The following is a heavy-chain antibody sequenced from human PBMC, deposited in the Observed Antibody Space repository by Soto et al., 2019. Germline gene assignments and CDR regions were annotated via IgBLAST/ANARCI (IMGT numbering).Heavy chain of an antibody. D-gene: IGHD5-18*01. CDR1: GFTFSSYA. CDR3: ARAIFGYSYGSLDY. J-gene: IGHJ4*02. CDR2: ISYDGSNK. Sequence: GGSLRLSCAASGFTFSSYAMLWVRQAPGKGLEWVAVISYDGSNKYYADSVKGRFTISRDNSKNTLYLQMNSLRAEDTAVYYCARAIFGYSYGSLDYWGQGTLVTVSS. V-gene: IGHV3-30-3*01.